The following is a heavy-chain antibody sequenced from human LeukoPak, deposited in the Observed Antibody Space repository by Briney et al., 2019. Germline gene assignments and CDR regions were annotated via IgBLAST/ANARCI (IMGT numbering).Heavy chain of an antibody. D-gene: IGHD6-6*01. V-gene: IGHV3-23*01. CDR3: AKDRNSVGSSYNY. CDR1: GFTFSSYA. CDR2: ISGSGEST. J-gene: IGHJ4*02. Sequence: GGSLRLSCAASGFTFSSYAMSWVRQAPGKGLEWVSVISGSGESTYYADSVKGRFTISRDNSKNTLYLQMNSLRAEDTDVYYCAKDRNSVGSSYNYWGQGTLVTVSS.